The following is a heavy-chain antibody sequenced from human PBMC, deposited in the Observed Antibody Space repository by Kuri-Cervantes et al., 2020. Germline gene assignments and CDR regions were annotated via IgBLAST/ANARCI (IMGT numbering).Heavy chain of an antibody. CDR2: SYYSGST. CDR1: GGSISSYY. D-gene: IGHD4-17*01. J-gene: IGHJ5*02. Sequence: ESLKISCTVPGGSISSYYWSWIRQPPGKGLEWIGYSYYSGSTNYNPSLKSRVTISVDTSKNQFSLKLSSVTAADTAVYYCARGTVTTRGWFDPWGQGTLVTVSS. CDR3: ARGTVTTRGWFDP. V-gene: IGHV4-59*01.